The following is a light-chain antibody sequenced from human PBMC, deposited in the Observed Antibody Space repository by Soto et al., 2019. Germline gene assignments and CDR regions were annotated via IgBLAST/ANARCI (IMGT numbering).Light chain of an antibody. J-gene: IGLJ2*01. V-gene: IGLV2-14*01. CDR2: YVS. CDR3: SSYTSSSTYVV. CDR1: SCDVGGYNY. Sequence: QSALTQPASVSGSPGQSITISCTGTSCDVGGYNYVSWYQQHPGKAPKLMIYYVSNRPSGVSNRFSGSKSGNTASLTISGLQAEDEADYYCSSYTSSSTYVVFGGGTKLTVL.